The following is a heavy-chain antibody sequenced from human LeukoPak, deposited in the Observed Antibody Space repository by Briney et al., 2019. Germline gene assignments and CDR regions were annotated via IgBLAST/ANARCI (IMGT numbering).Heavy chain of an antibody. CDR2: INHSGST. CDR3: ARHAGNTIFGVVINNWFDP. D-gene: IGHD3-3*01. CDR1: GGSFSGYY. V-gene: IGHV4-34*01. Sequence: PSETLSLTCAVYGGSFSGYYWSWIRQPPGKGLEWIGEINHSGSTNYNPSLKSRVTISVDTSKNQFSLKLSSVTAADTAVYYCARHAGNTIFGVVINNWFDPWGQGTLVTVSS. J-gene: IGHJ5*02.